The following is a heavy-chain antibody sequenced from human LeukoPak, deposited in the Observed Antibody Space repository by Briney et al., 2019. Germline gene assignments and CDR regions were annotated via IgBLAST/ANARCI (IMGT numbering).Heavy chain of an antibody. CDR3: ARTVAGYYFDY. J-gene: IGHJ4*02. CDR1: GGSISSYY. Sequence: SETLSLTCTVSGGSISSYYWSWIRQPPGKGLEWIGYTYYSGSTSYNPSLKSRVTMSVDTYKNQFSLKLGSVIAADTAVYYCARTVAGYYFDYWGQGTLVTVSS. V-gene: IGHV4-59*01. D-gene: IGHD6-19*01. CDR2: TYYSGST.